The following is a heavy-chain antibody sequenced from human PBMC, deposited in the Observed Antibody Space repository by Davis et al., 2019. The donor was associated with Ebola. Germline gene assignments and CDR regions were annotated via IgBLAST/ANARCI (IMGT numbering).Heavy chain of an antibody. Sequence: GESLKISCAASGFTFSDYYMSWIRQAPGKGLEWVSYISSSGSTIYYADSVKGRFTISRDNAGTSLYLQMNSLRAEDTAVYYCARTGVYGDPRYYYFEMDVWGQGTTVTVSS. CDR1: GFTFSDYY. CDR2: ISSSGSTI. D-gene: IGHD3-22*01. V-gene: IGHV3-11*04. CDR3: ARTGVYGDPRYYYFEMDV. J-gene: IGHJ6*02.